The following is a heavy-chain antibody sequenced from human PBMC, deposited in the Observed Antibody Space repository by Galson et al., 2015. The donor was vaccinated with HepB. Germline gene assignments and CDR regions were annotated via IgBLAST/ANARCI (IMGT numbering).Heavy chain of an antibody. D-gene: IGHD2-15*01. CDR1: GFTFSNAW. Sequence: SLRLSCAASGFTFSNAWMSWVRQAPGKGLEWVGRIKSKTDGGTTDYAAPVKGRFTISRDDSKNTLYLQMNSLKTEDTAVYYCTTDLWYCSGGSCYSIVYWGQGTLVTVSS. V-gene: IGHV3-15*01. J-gene: IGHJ4*02. CDR3: TTDLWYCSGGSCYSIVY. CDR2: IKSKTDGGTT.